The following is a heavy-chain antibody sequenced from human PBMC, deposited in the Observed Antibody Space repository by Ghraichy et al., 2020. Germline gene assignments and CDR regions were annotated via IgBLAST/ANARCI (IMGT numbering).Heavy chain of an antibody. CDR3: ASLSSGRFLRVFDI. CDR1: GGSVRTSSFY. J-gene: IGHJ3*02. CDR2: IFDSGTT. D-gene: IGHD6-19*01. V-gene: IGHV4-39*01. Sequence: SETLSLTCTVSGGSVRTSSFYWGWIRQPPGKGLEWIGNIFDSGTTHYNPSLRSRGTISVDTSKNQFSLKVRSVTAGDTAVYFCASLSSGRFLRVFDIWGRGTMVTVSS.